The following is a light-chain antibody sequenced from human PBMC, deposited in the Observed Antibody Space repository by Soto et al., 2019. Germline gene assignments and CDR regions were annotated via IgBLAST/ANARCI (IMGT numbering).Light chain of an antibody. CDR3: QQYNTFATWT. CDR1: QSISNW. J-gene: IGKJ1*01. V-gene: IGKV1-5*01. Sequence: IQMTQSPSTLSASVGDRVTITCRAIQSISNWVAWYQQKAGLAPKLLISDASNLESGVPSRFSGSGSGKEFTFTISSLQPDDLANYYCQQYNTFATWTFGQGTNVDI. CDR2: DAS.